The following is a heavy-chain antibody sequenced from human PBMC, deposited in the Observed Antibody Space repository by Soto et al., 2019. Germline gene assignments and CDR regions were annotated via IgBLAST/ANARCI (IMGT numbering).Heavy chain of an antibody. CDR3: ARKGSGWLDY. CDR2: INHSGST. J-gene: IGHJ4*02. Sequence: QVQLQQWGAGLLKPSETLSLTCAVYGGSFSGYYWSWCRQPPGKGLEWIGEINHSGSTNYNPSLKSRVTISVDTSKNQFSLKLSSVTAADTAVYYCARKGSGWLDYWGQGTLVTVSS. CDR1: GGSFSGYY. V-gene: IGHV4-34*01. D-gene: IGHD6-19*01.